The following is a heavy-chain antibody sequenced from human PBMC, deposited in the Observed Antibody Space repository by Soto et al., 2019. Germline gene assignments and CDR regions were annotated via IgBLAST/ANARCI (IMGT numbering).Heavy chain of an antibody. Sequence: SETLSLTCTVSGGSISSGGYYWSWIRQHPGKGLEWIGYIYYSGSTYYNTSLKSRVTISVDTSKKQFSLKLRSVTAADTAVYYCARDSTYYYDSSGYRAFDIWGQGTMVTVSS. CDR3: ARDSTYYYDSSGYRAFDI. V-gene: IGHV4-31*03. J-gene: IGHJ3*02. D-gene: IGHD3-22*01. CDR1: GGSISSGGYY. CDR2: IYYSGST.